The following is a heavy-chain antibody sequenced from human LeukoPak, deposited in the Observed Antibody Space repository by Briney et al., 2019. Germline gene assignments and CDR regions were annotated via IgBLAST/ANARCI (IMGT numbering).Heavy chain of an antibody. Sequence: GGSLRLSCAASGFTVSSNYMSWVRQAPGKGLEWVSVIYSGGSTYYADSVKGRFTISRHNSKNTLYLQMNSLRAEDTAVYYCARDSSGYYYYGMDVWGQGTTVTVFS. V-gene: IGHV3-53*04. CDR1: GFTVSSNY. CDR3: ARDSSGYYYYGMDV. D-gene: IGHD6-19*01. CDR2: IYSGGST. J-gene: IGHJ6*02.